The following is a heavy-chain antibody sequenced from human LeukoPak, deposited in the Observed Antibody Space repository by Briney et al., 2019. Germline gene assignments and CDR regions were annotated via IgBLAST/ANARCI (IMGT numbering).Heavy chain of an antibody. J-gene: IGHJ5*01. CDR3: ARGRYYGSGSKNWFDS. CDR2: IIPILGIA. CDR1: GGTFSSYA. V-gene: IGHV1-69*04. Sequence: GSSVKVSCKASGGTFSSYAISWVRQAPGQGLEWMGRIIPILGIATYAQKFQDRVTITADRSTSTAYMELSSLRSEDTAVYYCARGRYYGSGSKNWFDSWGQGTPVTVSS. D-gene: IGHD3-10*01.